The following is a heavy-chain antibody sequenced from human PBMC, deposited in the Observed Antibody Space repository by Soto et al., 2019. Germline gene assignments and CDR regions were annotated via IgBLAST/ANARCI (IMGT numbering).Heavy chain of an antibody. CDR1: GFSLSTSGVG. Sequence: QITLKESGPTLVKPTQTLTLTCTFSGFSLSTSGVGVGWIRQPPGKALEWLALIYWDDDKRYSPSLKSRLTITKDTSKNQVVLTMTNMDPVDTAPYYCAHFSREFHLLLSHYWFDYWGQGTLVTVSS. D-gene: IGHD2-2*01. V-gene: IGHV2-5*02. J-gene: IGHJ4*02. CDR2: IYWDDDK. CDR3: AHFSREFHLLLSHYWFDY.